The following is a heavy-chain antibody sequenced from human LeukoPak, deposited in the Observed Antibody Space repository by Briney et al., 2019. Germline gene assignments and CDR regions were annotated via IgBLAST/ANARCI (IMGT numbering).Heavy chain of an antibody. CDR2: ISGVGGRT. D-gene: IGHD3-22*01. CDR1: GFTFDDYA. CDR3: AKVGAYYYDSSGYYLWPLDY. J-gene: IGHJ4*02. Sequence: PGGSLRLSCAASGFTFDDYAMHWVRHAPGKVLEWVSLISGVGGRTYYADSVKGRFTISRDNNKNSLYLQMISLRAEDTALYYCAKVGAYYYDSSGYYLWPLDYWGQGTLVTVSS. V-gene: IGHV3-43*02.